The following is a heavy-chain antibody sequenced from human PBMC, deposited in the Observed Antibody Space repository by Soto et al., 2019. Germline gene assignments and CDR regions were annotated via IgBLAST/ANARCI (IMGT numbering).Heavy chain of an antibody. D-gene: IGHD6-13*01. CDR3: AKEGSSRGGAFDI. CDR1: GFTFSSYA. V-gene: IGHV3-23*01. J-gene: IGHJ3*02. CDR2: ISGSGGST. Sequence: EVQLLESGGGLVQPGGSLRLSCAASGFTFSSYAMSWVRQAPGKGLEWVSAISGSGGSTYYAGSVKGRFTISSDNSRTARYLQMNSRRAEDTAVYYCAKEGSSRGGAFDIWGQGTMFTVSS.